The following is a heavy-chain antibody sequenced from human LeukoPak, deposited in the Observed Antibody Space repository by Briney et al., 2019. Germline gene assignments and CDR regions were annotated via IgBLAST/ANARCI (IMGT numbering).Heavy chain of an antibody. J-gene: IGHJ4*02. CDR2: INHSGST. CDR3: ARSSIGRAARGRYFDY. V-gene: IGHV4-34*01. Sequence: KPSETLSLTCAVYGGSFSGYYWSWIRQPPRKGLEWIGEINHSGSTNYNPSLKSRVTISVDTSKNQFSLKLSSVTAADTAVYYCARSSIGRAARGRYFDYWGQGTLVTVSS. CDR1: GGSFSGYY. D-gene: IGHD6-6*01.